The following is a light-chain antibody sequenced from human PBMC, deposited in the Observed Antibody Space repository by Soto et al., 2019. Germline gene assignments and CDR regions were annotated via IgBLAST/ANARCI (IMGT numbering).Light chain of an antibody. CDR2: AAS. J-gene: IGKJ3*01. Sequence: DIEMTQSPSSLSASVGDRVTITCRAGQTVSSYLNWYQQKPGKAPKRLIYAASRLQSGVPSRFSGSGSGTDFTLTISSLQPEDFATYYCQQTYSTPRTFGPGTRVDIK. CDR1: QTVSSY. V-gene: IGKV1-39*01. CDR3: QQTYSTPRT.